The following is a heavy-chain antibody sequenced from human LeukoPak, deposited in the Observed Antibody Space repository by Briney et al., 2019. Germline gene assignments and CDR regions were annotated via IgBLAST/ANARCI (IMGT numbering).Heavy chain of an antibody. V-gene: IGHV1-2*02. CDR2: INPNSGGT. CDR1: GYTFTGYY. D-gene: IGHD1-7*01. CDR3: ARDALGLRAELDY. J-gene: IGHJ4*02. Sequence: ASVKVSCKASGYTFTGYYMHWVRQAPGQGLEWMGWINPNSGGTNYAQKFQGRVTMTRDTSISTAYMELSRLRSDDTAVYYCARDALGLRAELDYWGQGTLVTVSS.